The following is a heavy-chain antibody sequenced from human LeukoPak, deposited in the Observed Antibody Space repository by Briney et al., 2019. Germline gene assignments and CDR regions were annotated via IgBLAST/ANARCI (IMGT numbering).Heavy chain of an antibody. J-gene: IGHJ4*02. V-gene: IGHV4-30-2*01. CDR3: ARHRAGLQGYYFDY. CDR2: IYHSGST. CDR1: GGSISSGGYP. D-gene: IGHD4-11*01. Sequence: SETLSLTCAVSGGSISSGGYPWSWIRQPPGKGLEWIGYIYHSGSTYYNPSLKSRVTISVGRSKNQFSLKLSSVTAADTAVYYCARHRAGLQGYYFDYWGQGTLVTVSS.